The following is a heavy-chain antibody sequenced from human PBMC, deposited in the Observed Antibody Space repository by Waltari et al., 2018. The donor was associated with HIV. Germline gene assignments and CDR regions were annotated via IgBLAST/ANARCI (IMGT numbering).Heavy chain of an antibody. CDR1: GFTFSSYW. Sequence: EVQLVESGGGLVQPGGSLRLSCAASGFTFSSYWMSWVRQAPGKGLEWVANIKQGGSGIYKVDSVKGRFTISRNKAKDSLDLQMNSRRAEDTAVYFCARRGGRSSPRGYWGQGTLVTVSS. J-gene: IGHJ4*02. V-gene: IGHV3-7*01. CDR2: IKQGGSGI. CDR3: ARRGGRSSPRGY. D-gene: IGHD6-13*01.